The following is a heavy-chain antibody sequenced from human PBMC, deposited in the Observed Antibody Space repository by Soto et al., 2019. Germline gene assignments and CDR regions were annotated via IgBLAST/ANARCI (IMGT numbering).Heavy chain of an antibody. Sequence: PSETLSLTCTVSGGSISSSSYYWGWIRQPPGKGLEWIGSIYYSGSTYYNPSLKSRVTISVDTSKNQFSLKLSSVTAADTAVYYCARRKGGATWSIAGDFDYWGQGTLVTVS. CDR2: IYYSGST. J-gene: IGHJ4*02. V-gene: IGHV4-39*01. D-gene: IGHD6-6*01. CDR3: ARRKGGATWSIAGDFDY. CDR1: GGSISSSSYY.